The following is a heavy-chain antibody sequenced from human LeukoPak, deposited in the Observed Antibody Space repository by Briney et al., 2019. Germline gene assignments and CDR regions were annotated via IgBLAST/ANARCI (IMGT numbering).Heavy chain of an antibody. Sequence: GASVKVSCKASGGTFSSYAISWVRQAPGQGLEWMGGIIPIFGTVNYAQKFQGRVTITADESTSTAYMELSSLRSEDTAVYYCATSGYSYGSYYYYYYMDVWGKGTTVTISS. CDR3: ATSGYSYGSYYYYYYMDV. J-gene: IGHJ6*03. CDR2: IIPIFGTV. CDR1: GGTFSSYA. D-gene: IGHD5-18*01. V-gene: IGHV1-69*13.